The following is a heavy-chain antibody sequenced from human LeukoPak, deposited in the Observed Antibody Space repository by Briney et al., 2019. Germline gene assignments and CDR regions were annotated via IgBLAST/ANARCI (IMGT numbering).Heavy chain of an antibody. CDR3: ARGGDYDY. CDR1: GGSINSYF. Sequence: SETLSLTCTVSGGSINSYFWSWIRQPPGKGLERIGYIYYSGSTDYNPSLKSRVTISVDTSKNQFSLKLSSVTAADTAVYYCARGGDYDYWGQGTLVTVSS. D-gene: IGHD4-17*01. V-gene: IGHV4-59*01. J-gene: IGHJ4*02. CDR2: IYYSGST.